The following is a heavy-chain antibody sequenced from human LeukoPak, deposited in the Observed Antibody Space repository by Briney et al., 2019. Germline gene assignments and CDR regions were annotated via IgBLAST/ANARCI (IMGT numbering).Heavy chain of an antibody. CDR3: AREGGSYYMLYYFDY. V-gene: IGHV3-21*01. J-gene: IGHJ4*02. D-gene: IGHD1-26*01. CDR1: GFTFSSYS. Sequence: GAFLILSGAASGFTFSSYSMNWRRQAPGERVEWVSSISSSSSYIYNADSVKGRFTISRDNAKNSLYLQMNSLRAEDTAVYYCAREGGSYYMLYYFDYWGQGTLVTVSS. CDR2: ISSSSSYI.